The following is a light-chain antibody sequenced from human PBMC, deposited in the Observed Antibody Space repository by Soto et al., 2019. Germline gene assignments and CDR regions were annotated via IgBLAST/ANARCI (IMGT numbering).Light chain of an antibody. J-gene: IGLJ1*01. CDR2: EVS. CDR3: SSYTSSSTLV. V-gene: IGLV2-14*01. Sequence: QSVLTQPASVSGSPGQSITISCTGTSSDVGGYNYVSWYQQHPGKAPKLMIYEVSNRPSGVSNRFSGSKSGNTASLTISGLQAEDEADYYCSSYTSSSTLVFGTGTNGTV. CDR1: SSDVGGYNY.